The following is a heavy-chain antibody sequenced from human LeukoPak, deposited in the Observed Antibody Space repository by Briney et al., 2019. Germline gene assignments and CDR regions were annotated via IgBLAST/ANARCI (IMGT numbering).Heavy chain of an antibody. D-gene: IGHD6-19*01. V-gene: IGHV3-23*01. CDR1: GFSFMTYA. J-gene: IGHJ6*03. Sequence: GGSLRLSCAASGFSFMTYAMTWVRQAPGQGLEWVSVISGSGGLIDYADSVKGRSTISRDTSKNTLYLQMNSLRAEDTAVYYCARDSEQFYRPNYYYYMDVWGKGTTVTVSS. CDR3: ARDSEQFYRPNYYYYMDV. CDR2: ISGSGGLI.